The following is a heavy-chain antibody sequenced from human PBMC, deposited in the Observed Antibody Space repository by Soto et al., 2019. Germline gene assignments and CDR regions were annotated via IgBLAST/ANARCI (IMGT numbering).Heavy chain of an antibody. V-gene: IGHV4-39*07. J-gene: IGHJ4*02. D-gene: IGHD3-10*01. CDR2: IYYSGST. Sequence: PSETLSLTCTVSGGSISSSSYYWGWIRQPPGKGLEWIGSIYYSGSTYYNPSLKSRVTISVDTSKNQFSLKLSSVTAADTAVYYCARGGGFGELLYYWGQGTLVTVSS. CDR3: ARGGGFGELLYY. CDR1: GGSISSSSYY.